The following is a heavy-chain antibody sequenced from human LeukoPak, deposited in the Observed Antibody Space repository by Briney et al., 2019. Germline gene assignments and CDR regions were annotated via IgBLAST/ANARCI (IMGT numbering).Heavy chain of an antibody. V-gene: IGHV1-8*02. CDR1: GYTFTAYY. D-gene: IGHD3-22*01. CDR3: ARDWYYDSSLDY. Sequence: ASVKVSCKASGYTFTAYYMHWVRQATGQGLEWMGWMNPNSGNTGYAQKFQGRVTMTRNTSISTAYMELSSLRSEDTAVYYCARDWYYDSSLDYWGQGTLVTVSS. J-gene: IGHJ4*02. CDR2: MNPNSGNT.